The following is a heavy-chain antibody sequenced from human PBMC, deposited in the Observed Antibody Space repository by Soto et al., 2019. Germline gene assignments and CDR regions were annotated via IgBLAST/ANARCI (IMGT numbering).Heavy chain of an antibody. CDR2: IGYDGSNK. D-gene: IGHD6-25*01. J-gene: IGHJ3*02. CDR3: ARDGRAAAFDI. Sequence: GGSLRLSCAASGFTFSSYGMHWVRQAPGKGLEWVAVIGYDGSNKYYADSVKGRFTISRDNSKNTLYLQMNSLRAEDTAVYYCARDGRAAAFDIWGQGTMVTVSS. V-gene: IGHV3-33*01. CDR1: GFTFSSYG.